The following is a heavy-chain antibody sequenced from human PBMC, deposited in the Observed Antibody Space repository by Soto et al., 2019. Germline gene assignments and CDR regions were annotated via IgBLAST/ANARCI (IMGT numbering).Heavy chain of an antibody. D-gene: IGHD1-1*01. CDR1: GFTFSRYT. V-gene: IGHV3-23*01. CDR2: INGGDGPT. Sequence: PGGSLRLSCAASGFTFSRYTMSWVRQVPGKGLEWVSGINGGDGPTYYADSVKGRFTISRDNSQNTLYLQMNSLRAEDTAIYYCAKDKRQDGAWDFEYWGQGTLVTVSS. J-gene: IGHJ4*02. CDR3: AKDKRQDGAWDFEY.